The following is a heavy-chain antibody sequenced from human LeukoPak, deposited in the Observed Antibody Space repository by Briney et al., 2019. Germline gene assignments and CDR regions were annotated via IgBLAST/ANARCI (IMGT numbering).Heavy chain of an antibody. Sequence: GGSLRLSCAASGFTFSSYGMHWVRQAPGKGLEWVAVISYDGSNKYYADSVKGRFTISRDNSKNTLYLQMNSLRAEDTAVYYCAKDFTPGSHGLSYYFDYWGQGTLVTVSS. V-gene: IGHV3-30*18. J-gene: IGHJ4*02. CDR2: ISYDGSNK. CDR3: AKDFTPGSHGLSYYFDY. CDR1: GFTFSSYG. D-gene: IGHD2/OR15-2a*01.